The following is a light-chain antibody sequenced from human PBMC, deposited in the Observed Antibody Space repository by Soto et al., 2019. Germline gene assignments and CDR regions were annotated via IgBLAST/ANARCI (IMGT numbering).Light chain of an antibody. V-gene: IGKV1-5*03. CDR1: QSISSW. CDR2: KTS. CDR3: QQYKSYPLT. Sequence: DIQMTQSPSTLSASVGDRVTITCRASQSISSWLAWYQQKPGKAPKLLIYKTSSLESGVPSRFSGSGSGTEFTLTISSLQPDDFATDYCQQYKSYPLTFGGGTKVEIK. J-gene: IGKJ4*01.